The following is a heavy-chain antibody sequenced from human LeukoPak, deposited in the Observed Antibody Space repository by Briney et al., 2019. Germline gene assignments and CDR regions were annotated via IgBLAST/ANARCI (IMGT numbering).Heavy chain of an antibody. CDR1: GYTFTGYY. CDR2: INTNTGNP. D-gene: IGHD5-18*01. J-gene: IGHJ4*02. Sequence: GASVKVSCKASGYTFTGYYMHWVRQAPGQGLEWMGWINTNTGNPTYAQGFTGRFVFSLDTSVSTAYLQISSLKAEDTAVYYCARKKVTPQLWSYWPSAFDYWGQGTLVTVSS. CDR3: ARKKVTPQLWSYWPSAFDY. V-gene: IGHV7-4-1*02.